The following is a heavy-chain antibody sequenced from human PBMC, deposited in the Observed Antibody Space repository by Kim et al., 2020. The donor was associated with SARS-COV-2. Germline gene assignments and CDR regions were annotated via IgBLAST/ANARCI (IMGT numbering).Heavy chain of an antibody. CDR2: ISSSSSYT. V-gene: IGHV3-11*06. CDR3: ARAGGAYDSSGYYYGY. CDR1: GFTFSDYY. Sequence: GGSLRLSCAASGFTFSDYYMSWIRQAPGKGLEWVSYISSSSSYTNYADSVKGRFTISRDNAKNSLYLQMNSLRAEDTAVYYCARAGGAYDSSGYYYGYWGQGTLVTVSS. J-gene: IGHJ4*02. D-gene: IGHD3-22*01.